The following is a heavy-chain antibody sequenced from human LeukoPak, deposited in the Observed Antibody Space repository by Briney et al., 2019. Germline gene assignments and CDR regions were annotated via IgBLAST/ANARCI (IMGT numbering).Heavy chain of an antibody. CDR1: ENTFTNYY. CDR2: INPNGGRT. CDR3: ARDDYGGTSLDY. D-gene: IGHD4-23*01. J-gene: IGHJ4*02. V-gene: IGHV1-46*01. Sequence: ASVKVSCKASENTFTNYYMHWVRQAPGQGLEWLGLINPNGGRTAYAQNFQGRVTMTRDTSTTTLYLELSSLRSDDTAVYYCARDDYGGTSLDYWGQGTLVTVSS.